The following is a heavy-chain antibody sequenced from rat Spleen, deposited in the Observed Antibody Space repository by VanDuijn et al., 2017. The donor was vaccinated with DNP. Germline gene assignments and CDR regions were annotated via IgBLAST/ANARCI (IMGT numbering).Heavy chain of an antibody. CDR1: GYSISSNY. J-gene: IGHJ1*01. CDR2: ISYSGGT. D-gene: IGHD5-1*01. V-gene: IGHV3-1*01. CDR3: ARGAGSPYWYFDF. Sequence: EVQLQESGPGLVKPSQSLSLTCSVTGYSISSNYWGWIRKFPGSKMEWMGYISYSGGTRYNPSLKSRISITRDTSKNQFFLQLNSVTTEDTATYYCARGAGSPYWYFDFWGPGTMVTVSS.